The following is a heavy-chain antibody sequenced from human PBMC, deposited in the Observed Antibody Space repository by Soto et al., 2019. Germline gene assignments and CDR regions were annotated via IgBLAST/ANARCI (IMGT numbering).Heavy chain of an antibody. V-gene: IGHV1-2*02. CDR2: VSPKSGGT. Sequence: QVELVQSAAEVKKPGASVKVSCKASGYNFSDYYIHWVRQAPGQGLEWLGWVSPKSGGTNYAQKFKGRVTMTRDTSSNTVYMDLSGLKSDDTAVFYCAREISGGDTLNWFDPWGQGTLVTVSS. J-gene: IGHJ5*02. CDR3: AREISGGDTLNWFDP. CDR1: GYNFSDYY. D-gene: IGHD2-21*02.